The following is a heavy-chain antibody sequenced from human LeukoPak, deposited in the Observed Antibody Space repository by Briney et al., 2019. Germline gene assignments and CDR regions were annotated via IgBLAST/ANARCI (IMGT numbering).Heavy chain of an antibody. J-gene: IGHJ3*02. CDR1: GFSVNGYS. CDR2: INRDGSEK. D-gene: IGHD2-15*01. Sequence: PGGPLRLSRAASGFSVNGYSMDWVRQAPGKGLEWVANINRDGSEKNHVDSVKGRFIISRDNAKNSLYLQMDSLRAEDTAVYYCARDRTYCSGGRCYGLFDIWGQGTMVTVSS. CDR3: ARDRTYCSGGRCYGLFDI. V-gene: IGHV3-7*01.